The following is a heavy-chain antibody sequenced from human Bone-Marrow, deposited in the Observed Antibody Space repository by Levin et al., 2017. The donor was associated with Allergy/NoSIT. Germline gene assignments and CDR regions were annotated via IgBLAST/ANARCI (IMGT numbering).Heavy chain of an antibody. CDR2: MSFDGSNK. CDR1: GFIFSSYA. D-gene: IGHD1-26*01. CDR3: ARGYTVSYVSNPGG. Sequence: GESLKISCAASGFIFSSYATHWVRQAPGKGLEWVAVMSFDGSNKYYADSVKGRFTISRDNSNNTLYLQMSSLRAEDTAMYFFARGYTVSYVSNPGGWGQGTLVTVYS. J-gene: IGHJ1*01. V-gene: IGHV3-30-3*01.